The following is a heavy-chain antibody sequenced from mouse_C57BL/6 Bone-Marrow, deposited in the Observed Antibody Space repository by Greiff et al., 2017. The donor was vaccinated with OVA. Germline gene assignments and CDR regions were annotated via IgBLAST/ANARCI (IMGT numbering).Heavy chain of an antibody. J-gene: IGHJ4*01. V-gene: IGHV1-52*01. D-gene: IGHD2-12*01. CDR2: IDPSDSET. Sequence: QVQLQQPGAELVRPGSSVKLSCKASGYTFTSYWMHWVKQRPIQGLEWIGNIDPSDSETHYNQKFKDKATLTVDKSYSTTYTQLSSLTAEDSAVYYCARDDCSFYYNAMDYWGQGTSVTVSS. CDR3: ARDDCSFYYNAMDY. CDR1: GYTFTSYW.